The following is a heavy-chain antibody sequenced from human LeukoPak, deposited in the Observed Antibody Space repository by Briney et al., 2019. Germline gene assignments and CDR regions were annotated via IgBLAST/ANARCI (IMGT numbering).Heavy chain of an antibody. CDR3: ARESRVPPHYFDY. V-gene: IGHV4-59*01. Sequence: PPETLSLTCTVSGGSISSYYWTWMRQPPGKGLEWIGYIHNSGSTDYNPSLNSRAIISLDTSKIYFSPRLNSVTAADTAVYYCARESRVPPHYFDYWGQGTLVTVSS. D-gene: IGHD3-3*01. CDR2: IHNSGST. J-gene: IGHJ4*02. CDR1: GGSISSYY.